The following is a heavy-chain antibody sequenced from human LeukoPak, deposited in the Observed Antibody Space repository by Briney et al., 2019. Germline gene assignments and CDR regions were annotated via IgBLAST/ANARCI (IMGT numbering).Heavy chain of an antibody. Sequence: GSLRLSCAASGFTFSSYAMSWVRQAPGKGLEWVSAISGSGGSTYYADSVKGRFTISRDNSKIALYLQMNSLRAEDTAVYYCARGLYSSSAIDYWGQGTLVTVSS. D-gene: IGHD6-6*01. CDR1: GFTFSSYA. V-gene: IGHV3-23*01. CDR3: ARGLYSSSAIDY. CDR2: ISGSGGST. J-gene: IGHJ4*02.